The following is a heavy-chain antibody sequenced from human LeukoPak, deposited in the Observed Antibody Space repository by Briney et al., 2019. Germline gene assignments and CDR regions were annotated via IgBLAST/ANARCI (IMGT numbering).Heavy chain of an antibody. Sequence: GGSLRLSCAASGFTFSHAWMSWVRQAPGKGLERVAFIRYDGSNKYYADSVKGRFTISRDNSKNTLYLQMNSLRAEDTAVYYCAKGGTYGHYYYYYYMGVWGKGTTVTISS. CDR1: GFTFSHAW. CDR2: IRYDGSNK. CDR3: AKGGTYGHYYYYYYMGV. D-gene: IGHD1-14*01. V-gene: IGHV3-30*02. J-gene: IGHJ6*03.